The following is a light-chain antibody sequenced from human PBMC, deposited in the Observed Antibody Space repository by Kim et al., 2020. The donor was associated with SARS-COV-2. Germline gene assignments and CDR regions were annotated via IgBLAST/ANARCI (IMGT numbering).Light chain of an antibody. CDR3: PAWDVSLRGV. V-gene: IGLV1-44*01. J-gene: IGLJ3*02. CDR2: SNN. CDR1: SSNIGGYP. Sequence: ELTQPPSVSGTPGQRVTISCSGSSSNIGGYPVNWYQQPPGTAPQLLIYSNNERPSGVPHRFSCSKSGTFASLAINGLRSEDESDYYFPAWDVSLRGVF.